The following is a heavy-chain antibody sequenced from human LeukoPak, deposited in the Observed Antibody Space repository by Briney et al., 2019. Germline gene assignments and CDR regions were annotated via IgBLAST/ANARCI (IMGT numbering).Heavy chain of an antibody. J-gene: IGHJ5*02. D-gene: IGHD3-9*01. CDR3: AREGYYDNLTGYYHNWFDP. CDR1: VRSIRGYF. V-gene: IGHV4-59*13. Sequence: SETLSLTCTVSVRSIRGYFWSWLPQPRGKGVEWVGYIYYSGSTNYNPSLESRVTMSVDTSKNQFSLKLASVTAADTAVYYCAREGYYDNLTGYYHNWFDPWGQGTLVTVSS. CDR2: IYYSGST.